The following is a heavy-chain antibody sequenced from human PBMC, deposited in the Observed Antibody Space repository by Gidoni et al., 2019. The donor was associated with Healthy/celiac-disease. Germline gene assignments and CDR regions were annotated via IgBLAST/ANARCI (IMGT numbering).Heavy chain of an antibody. V-gene: IGHV3-23*01. D-gene: IGHD6-19*01. Sequence: EVQLLESGGGLVQPGGSLRLSCAASGFTFSSYAMSWVRQAPGKGLEWVSAISGSGGSTYYADSVKGRFTISRDNAKNTLYLQMNSLRAEDTAVYYCAKDSGVEQWLDYFDYWGQGTLVTVSS. CDR2: ISGSGGST. J-gene: IGHJ4*02. CDR1: GFTFSSYA. CDR3: AKDSGVEQWLDYFDY.